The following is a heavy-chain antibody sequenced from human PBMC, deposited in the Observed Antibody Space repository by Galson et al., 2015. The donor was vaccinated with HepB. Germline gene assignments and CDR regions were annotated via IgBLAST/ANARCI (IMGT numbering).Heavy chain of an antibody. V-gene: IGHV4-39*07. J-gene: IGHJ4*02. CDR2: IYYSGST. CDR3: ARADGYYDFWSGNYYFDY. Sequence: LTCTVSGGSISSSSYYWGWIRQPPGKGLEWIGSIYYSGSTYYDPSLKSRVTISVDTSKNQFSLKLSSVTAADTAVYYCARADGYYDFWSGNYYFDYWGQGTLVTVSS. D-gene: IGHD3-3*01. CDR1: GGSISSSSYY.